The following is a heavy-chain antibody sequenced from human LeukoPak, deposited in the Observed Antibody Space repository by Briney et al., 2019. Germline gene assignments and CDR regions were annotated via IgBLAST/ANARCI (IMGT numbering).Heavy chain of an antibody. J-gene: IGHJ3*02. CDR2: INPKSGGT. D-gene: IGHD1-26*01. V-gene: IGHV1-2*02. Sequence: ASVKVSCKTSGYTFTDYFIHWVRQAPGQGLEWMGWINPKSGGTDFAQKFQSRVTMTRDTSISTAYMELNRLGSDDTAVYYCATVYREGDAFDIWGQGTMVTVSS. CDR1: GYTFTDYF. CDR3: ATVYREGDAFDI.